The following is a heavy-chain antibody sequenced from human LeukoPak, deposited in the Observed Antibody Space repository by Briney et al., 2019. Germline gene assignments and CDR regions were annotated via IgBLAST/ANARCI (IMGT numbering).Heavy chain of an antibody. CDR2: ISSSGSTI. CDR1: GFTFSSYE. Sequence: PGGSLRLSCAASGFTFSSYEMNWVRQAPGKGLEWVSYISSSGSTIYYADSVKGRFTISRDNAKNSLYLQMNSLRAEDTAVYYCARDPSPRVITWGNWFDPWGQGTLVTVSS. D-gene: IGHD3-22*01. CDR3: ARDPSPRVITWGNWFDP. V-gene: IGHV3-48*03. J-gene: IGHJ5*02.